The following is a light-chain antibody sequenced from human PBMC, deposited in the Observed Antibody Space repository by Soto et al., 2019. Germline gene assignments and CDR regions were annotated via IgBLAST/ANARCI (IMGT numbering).Light chain of an antibody. CDR1: QSISNW. CDR3: QLLRT. CDR2: QAS. J-gene: IGKJ1*01. V-gene: IGKV1-5*03. Sequence: DIQMTQSPSTLSASVGDRATITCRASQSISNWLAWYQQKPGKAPKLLIYQASTLQSGVPSRFSGSGTGTEFTLTINNLQPDDVATYYCQLLRTFGQGTKVEIK.